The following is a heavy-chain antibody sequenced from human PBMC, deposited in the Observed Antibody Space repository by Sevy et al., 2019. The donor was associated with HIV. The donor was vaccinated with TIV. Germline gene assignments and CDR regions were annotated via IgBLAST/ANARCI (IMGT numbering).Heavy chain of an antibody. V-gene: IGHV3-7*01. CDR3: ARDDGNYYFHY. D-gene: IGHD1-7*01. CDR2: IKQDAGQK. J-gene: IGHJ4*02. Sequence: GGSLRLSCAASGFTFSKYWMGWVRQAPGKGLEWGAKIKQDAGQKYYLDFVKGRFTISRGNAKNSLYLQMKGLRAEDTAVYFCARDDGNYYFHYWGQGTLVTVSS. CDR1: GFTFSKYW.